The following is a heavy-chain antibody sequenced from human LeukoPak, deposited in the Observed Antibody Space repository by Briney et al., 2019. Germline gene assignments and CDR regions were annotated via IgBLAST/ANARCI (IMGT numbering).Heavy chain of an antibody. CDR1: GGSISNYY. J-gene: IGHJ4*02. CDR3: ASSHPLGSNNDYYTPFDY. Sequence: PSETLSLTCTVSGGSISNYYWSWIRQPPGKGLEWIGCMYYSGSTNYNPSLKSRVTISVDTSKNQFSLKLRSVTAADTAVYYCASSHPLGSNNDYYTPFDYWGQGTLVTVSS. V-gene: IGHV4-59*01. D-gene: IGHD3-3*01. CDR2: MYYSGST.